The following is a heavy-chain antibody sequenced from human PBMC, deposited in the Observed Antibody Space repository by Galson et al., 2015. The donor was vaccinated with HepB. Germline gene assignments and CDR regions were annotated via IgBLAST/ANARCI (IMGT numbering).Heavy chain of an antibody. CDR3: ARMGHYDFWSGYYNYYGMDV. Sequence: PALVKPTQTLTLTCTFSGFSLSTSGMCVSWIRQPPGKALEWLALIDWDDDKYDSTSLKTRLTISKDTSKNQVVLTMTNMDPVDTATYYCARMGHYDFWSGYYNYYGMDVWGQGTTFTVSS. V-gene: IGHV2-70*01. D-gene: IGHD3-3*01. CDR2: IDWDDDK. CDR1: GFSLSTSGMC. J-gene: IGHJ6*02.